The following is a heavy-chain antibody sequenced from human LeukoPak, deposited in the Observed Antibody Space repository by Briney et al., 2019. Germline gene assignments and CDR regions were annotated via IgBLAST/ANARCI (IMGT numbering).Heavy chain of an antibody. V-gene: IGHV4-39*01. CDR2: IYYSGST. J-gene: IGHJ4*02. D-gene: IGHD6-19*01. CDR1: GGSISTSSYY. Sequence: SETLSLTCTVSGGSISTSSYYWGWIRHPPGKRREGIGSIYYSGSTYHNPSLKTRVTITVDTSKNKFSLKLRSVTAADTAVYYCARHLSSGCPGDYWGQGTLVTVSS. CDR3: ARHLSSGCPGDY.